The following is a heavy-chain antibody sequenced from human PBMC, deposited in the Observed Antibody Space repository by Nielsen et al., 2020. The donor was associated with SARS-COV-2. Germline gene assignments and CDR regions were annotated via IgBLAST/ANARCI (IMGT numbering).Heavy chain of an antibody. D-gene: IGHD6-19*01. J-gene: IGHJ6*02. V-gene: IGHV1-18*01. CDR1: GYTFTSFG. CDR2: ISGYNGDT. Sequence: ASVKVSCKASGYTFTSFGISWVRQAPGQGLEWMGWISGYNGDTNYAQKFQGRVIMTTDTSTSTVYMELRSLRSDDTAVYYCAREETVSGLRGYYYYGMDVWGQGTTVTVSS. CDR3: AREETVSGLRGYYYYGMDV.